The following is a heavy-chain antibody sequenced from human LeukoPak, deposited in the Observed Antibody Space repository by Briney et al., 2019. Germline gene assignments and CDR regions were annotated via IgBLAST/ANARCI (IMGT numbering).Heavy chain of an antibody. D-gene: IGHD6-19*01. V-gene: IGHV1-18*01. CDR1: GYTFTSYG. CDR2: ISAYNGNT. Sequence: ASVKVSCKASGYTFTSYGISWVRQAPGQGLEWMGWISAYNGNTNYAQKLQGRVTMTTDTSTSTAYMELRSLRSDDTAVYYCARDFNEYSSGSDAFDIWGQGTMVTVSS. J-gene: IGHJ3*02. CDR3: ARDFNEYSSGSDAFDI.